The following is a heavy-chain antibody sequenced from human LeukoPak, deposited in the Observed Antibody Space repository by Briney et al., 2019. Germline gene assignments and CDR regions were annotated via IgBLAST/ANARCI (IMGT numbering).Heavy chain of an antibody. Sequence: SETLSLTCTVSGGSISSSSYYWGWIRQPPGKGLEWIGSIYACGSTYYNPSLKCRVTISVDTSKNQFSLKLSSVTAADTAVYYCARPGYSSGWYVYWGQGTLVTVSS. CDR1: GGSISSSSYY. CDR2: IYACGST. V-gene: IGHV4-39*01. D-gene: IGHD6-19*01. CDR3: ARPGYSSGWYVY. J-gene: IGHJ4*02.